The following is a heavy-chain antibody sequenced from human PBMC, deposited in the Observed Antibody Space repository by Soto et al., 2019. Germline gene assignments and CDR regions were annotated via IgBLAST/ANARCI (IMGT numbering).Heavy chain of an antibody. J-gene: IGHJ5*02. CDR2: ISAYNGNT. CDR3: ARVDSYSSSWSRHWFDP. Sequence: QVQLVQSGAEVKKPGASVKVSCKASGYTFTTYGISWVRQAPGQGLEWMGWISAYNGNTYYAHMHQGRVTMTTDTSTSTAYMELRSLRSDDTAMYYCARVDSYSSSWSRHWFDPWGQGTLVTVSS. V-gene: IGHV1-18*01. D-gene: IGHD6-13*01. CDR1: GYTFTTYG.